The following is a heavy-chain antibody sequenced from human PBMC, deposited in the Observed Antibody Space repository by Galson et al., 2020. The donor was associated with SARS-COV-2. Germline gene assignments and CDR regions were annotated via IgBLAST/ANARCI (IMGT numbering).Heavy chain of an antibody. Sequence: SETLSLTCAIYGGSIGTYYWDWIRQPPGKGLEWIGYITPSGSTNYNPSLKRRVTVSLDTSKNQFSLNLSSVTAADTAMYYCRAVLDAFDIWGQGTMVAVSS. V-gene: IGHV4-34*01. CDR3: RAVLDAFDI. CDR1: GGSIGTYY. CDR2: ITPSGST. D-gene: IGHD1-26*01. J-gene: IGHJ3*02.